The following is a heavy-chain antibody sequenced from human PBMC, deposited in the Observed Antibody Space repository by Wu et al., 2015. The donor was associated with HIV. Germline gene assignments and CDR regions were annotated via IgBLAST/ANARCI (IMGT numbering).Heavy chain of an antibody. CDR3: AMSEEVVVIIDGFDI. CDR1: GGTFSTYA. V-gene: IGHV1-69*13. D-gene: IGHD3-22*01. CDR2: IIPMFGTV. Sequence: QVQLVQSGAEVKKPGSSVKVSCKASGGTFSTYAVSWVRQAPGQGLEWMGMIIPMFGTVNYAQKFQGRVTISADESTRTAYMELSSLRSEDTAVYYCAMSEEVVVIIDGFDIWGQGTMVTVSS. J-gene: IGHJ3*02.